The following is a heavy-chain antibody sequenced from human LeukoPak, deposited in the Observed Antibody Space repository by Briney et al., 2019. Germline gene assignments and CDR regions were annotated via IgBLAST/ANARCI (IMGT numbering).Heavy chain of an antibody. CDR2: VSNSGIT. J-gene: IGHJ5*02. CDR3: ARCYYDGWFDP. V-gene: IGHV4-59*01. Sequence: SETLSLTCIVSGGPISGYYWSWIRQPPGKGLEWIGHVSNSGITNYNPSLKSRVAISVDTSKDQFSLKLSSVTAADTAVYYSARCYYDGWFDPWGQGTLVTVSS. D-gene: IGHD3-22*01. CDR1: GGPISGYY.